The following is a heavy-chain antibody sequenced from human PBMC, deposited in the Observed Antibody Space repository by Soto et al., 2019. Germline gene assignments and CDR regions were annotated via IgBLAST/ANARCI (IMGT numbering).Heavy chain of an antibody. Sequence: PGESLKISCKGSGNSFTSYWIGWVRQIPGKGLEWMGLISLGESDIRYSPSFQGQVTISADKSINTAYLQWSSLKASDTAIYYCARTLRDYYFYYGMDVWGQGTKVTVSS. CDR3: ARTLRDYYFYYGMDV. D-gene: IGHD3-9*01. V-gene: IGHV5-51*01. CDR2: ISLGESDI. J-gene: IGHJ6*02. CDR1: GNSFTSYW.